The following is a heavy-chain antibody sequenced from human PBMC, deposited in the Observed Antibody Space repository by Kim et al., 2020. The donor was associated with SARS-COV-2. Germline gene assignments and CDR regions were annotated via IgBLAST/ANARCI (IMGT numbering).Heavy chain of an antibody. V-gene: IGHV4-39*01. CDR2: IYYSGST. Sequence: SETLSLTCTVSGGSISSSSYYWGWIRQPPGKGLEWIGSIYYSGSTYYNPSLKSRVTISVDTSKNQFSLKLSSVTAADTAVYYCATPEYSSSWYSPFDYWGQGTLVTVSS. CDR1: GGSISSSSYY. J-gene: IGHJ4*02. CDR3: ATPEYSSSWYSPFDY. D-gene: IGHD6-13*01.